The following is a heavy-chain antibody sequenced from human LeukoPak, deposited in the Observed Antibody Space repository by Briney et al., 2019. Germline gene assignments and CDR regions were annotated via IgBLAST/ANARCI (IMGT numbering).Heavy chain of an antibody. D-gene: IGHD6-13*01. CDR3: ARGPRLGAAAYWGPFDY. Sequence: SETLSLTCAVSGGSISSSNWWSWVRQPPGKGLEWIGEIYHSGSTNYNPSLKSRVTISVDTSKNQFSLKLSSVTAADTAVYYCARGPRLGAAAYWGPFDYWGQGTLVTVSS. J-gene: IGHJ4*02. V-gene: IGHV4-4*02. CDR2: IYHSGST. CDR1: GGSISSSNW.